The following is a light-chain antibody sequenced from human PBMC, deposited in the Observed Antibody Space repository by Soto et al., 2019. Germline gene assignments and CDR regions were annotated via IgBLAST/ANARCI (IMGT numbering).Light chain of an antibody. CDR3: QQYGSSRWT. CDR1: QSVGSSY. CDR2: GAS. Sequence: EIVLTQSPGTLSLSPGERATLSCRASQSVGSSYLAWYQQKPGPASRLLSYGASSRATGIPDRFSGRGSGTDFTLTISRLAHEVSAVYYWQQYGSSRWTFGRGTKVDI. J-gene: IGKJ1*01. V-gene: IGKV3-20*01.